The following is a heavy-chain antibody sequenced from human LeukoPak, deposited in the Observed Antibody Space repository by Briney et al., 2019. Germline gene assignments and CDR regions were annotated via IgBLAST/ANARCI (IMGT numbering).Heavy chain of an antibody. Sequence: PSETLSLTCTVSGGSISSYYWSWIRQPPGKGLEWIGYIYYSGSTNYNPSLKSRVTISVETSRNEFSLKLRSVTAADTAVYYCARVTGYRIEDYFDYWGQGTLVTVSS. V-gene: IGHV4-59*01. CDR1: GGSISSYY. J-gene: IGHJ4*02. CDR2: IYYSGST. CDR3: ARVTGYRIEDYFDY. D-gene: IGHD6-13*01.